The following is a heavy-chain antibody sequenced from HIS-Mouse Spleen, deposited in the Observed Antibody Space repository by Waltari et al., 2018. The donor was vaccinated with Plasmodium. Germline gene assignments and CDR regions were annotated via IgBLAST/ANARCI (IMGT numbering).Heavy chain of an antibody. D-gene: IGHD6-13*01. CDR1: GFTFSNAW. CDR3: SGSSGIDY. V-gene: IGHV3-15*01. CDR2: IKGKTVGCKT. Sequence: EVQLVESGGGLVKPGGSLRLSCAASGFTFSNAWMSWVREGPGKGREWVGRIKGKTVGCKTDCAARGKVRVAIARDDYKNTLDRQMNGLKTEDTAVYYCSGSSGIDYWGQGTLVTVAS. J-gene: IGHJ4*02.